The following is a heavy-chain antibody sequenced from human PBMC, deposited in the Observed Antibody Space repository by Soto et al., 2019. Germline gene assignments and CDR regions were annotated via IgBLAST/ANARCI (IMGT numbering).Heavy chain of an antibody. Sequence: QVQLQESGPGLVKPSGTLSLTCAVSGCSIGSSNWWTWVRQPPGKGLEWIGQIYHSGSTNYMPSLKSRVTISVAKSTNQFSLKVPSAPAADTAVYFCATRFDGLGSFEYWGQGTLVTVSS. V-gene: IGHV4-4*02. J-gene: IGHJ4*02. CDR2: IYHSGST. CDR3: ATRFDGLGSFEY. CDR1: GCSIGSSNW. D-gene: IGHD3-10*01.